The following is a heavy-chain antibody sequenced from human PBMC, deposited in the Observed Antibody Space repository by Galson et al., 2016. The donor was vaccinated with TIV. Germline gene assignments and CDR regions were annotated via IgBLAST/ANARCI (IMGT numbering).Heavy chain of an antibody. CDR2: LNPSGVTT. D-gene: IGHD5-12*01. Sequence: SVKVSCKASGYIFTTYYIHWVRQAPGQGLEWMGMLNPSGVTTSYAEKFQDRVTMSMDTSTSTFYMELSSLTSEDTAIYYCSRAKYSGFGFWGQGTLVTVSS. CDR3: SRAKYSGFGF. V-gene: IGHV1-46*01. CDR1: GYIFTTYY. J-gene: IGHJ4*02.